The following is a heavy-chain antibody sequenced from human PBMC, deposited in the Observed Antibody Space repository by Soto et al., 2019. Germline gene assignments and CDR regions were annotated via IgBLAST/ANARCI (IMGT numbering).Heavy chain of an antibody. CDR3: AKDLNFVVVTAILDY. J-gene: IGHJ4*02. D-gene: IGHD2-21*02. CDR1: GFTFSSYA. Sequence: GGSLRLSCAASGFTFSSYAMGWVRQAPGKGLEWVPAISGSGGSTYYADSVKGRFTISRDNSKNTLYLQMNSLRAEDTAVYYCAKDLNFVVVTAILDYWGQGTLVTVSS. V-gene: IGHV3-23*01. CDR2: ISGSGGST.